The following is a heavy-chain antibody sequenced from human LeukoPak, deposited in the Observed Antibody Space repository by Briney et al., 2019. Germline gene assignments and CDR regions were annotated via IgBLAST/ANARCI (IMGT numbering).Heavy chain of an antibody. CDR3: ARGPVDTAMVEAYFDY. CDR2: IYYIGST. V-gene: IGHV4-59*01. CDR1: GGSLRSYY. Sequence: PSETLSLSCTVSGGSLRSYYWSWIRQPPGKGLECIGYIYYIGSTNYNPSLKSRVTISLDTSKSQFSLKLTSVTPADTAVYYCARGPVDTAMVEAYFDYWGQGTLVTVSS. J-gene: IGHJ4*02. D-gene: IGHD5-18*01.